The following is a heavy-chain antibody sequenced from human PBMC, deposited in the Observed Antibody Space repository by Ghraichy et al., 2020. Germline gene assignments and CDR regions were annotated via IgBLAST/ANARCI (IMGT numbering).Heavy chain of an antibody. CDR3: ASSQEGAMVNFDY. J-gene: IGHJ4*02. CDR2: ISYDGSNK. CDR1: GFTFSSYA. Sequence: GGSLRLSCAASGFTFSSYAMHWVRQAPGKGLEWVAVISYDGSNKYYADSVKGRFTISRDNSKNTLYLQMNSLRAEDTAVYYCASSQEGAMVNFDYWGQGTLVTVSS. D-gene: IGHD5-18*01. V-gene: IGHV3-30*04.